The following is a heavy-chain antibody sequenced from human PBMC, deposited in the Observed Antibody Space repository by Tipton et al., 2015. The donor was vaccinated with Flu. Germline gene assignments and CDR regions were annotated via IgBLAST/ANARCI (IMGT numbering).Heavy chain of an antibody. J-gene: IGHJ1*01. D-gene: IGHD1-26*01. CDR1: GGSISSYY. Sequence: LRLSCTVSGGSISSYYWSWIRQPPGKGLEWIGYIYYSGSTNYNPSLKSRVTTSVDTSKNQFSLKLSSVTAADTAVYYCARYGTYDGSRYFQHWGQGTLVTVSS. V-gene: IGHV4-59*01. CDR3: ARYGTYDGSRYFQH. CDR2: IYYSGST.